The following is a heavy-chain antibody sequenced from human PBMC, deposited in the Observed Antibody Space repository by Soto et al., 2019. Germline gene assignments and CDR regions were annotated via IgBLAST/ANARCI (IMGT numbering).Heavy chain of an antibody. J-gene: IGHJ4*02. CDR3: AKAISGSNAPLDH. Sequence: EVQLLESGGGLVQPGGSLRLSCAASGFTFSSYAMNWVRQAPGKGLEWVSVITGSGDSTYYADSVKGRFTISRDNSKNTLYVQMNSLRAEDTAVYYCAKAISGSNAPLDHWGQGTRVNVSS. D-gene: IGHD1-26*01. CDR2: ITGSGDST. CDR1: GFTFSSYA. V-gene: IGHV3-23*01.